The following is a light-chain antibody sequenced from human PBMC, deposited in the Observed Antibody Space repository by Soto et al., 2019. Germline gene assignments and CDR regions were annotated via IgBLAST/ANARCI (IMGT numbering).Light chain of an antibody. Sequence: QSVLTQPPSVSGAPGQRVTISCTGSSSNIGAGYVVHWYQQLPGTAPKLLLYGDNQRPSGVPDRFSGSKSGTSASLAISGLQSEDEAHYYCASWDNSLNGLYVFGTGTKVTVL. J-gene: IGLJ1*01. CDR1: SSNIGAGYV. CDR2: GDN. CDR3: ASWDNSLNGLYV. V-gene: IGLV1-40*01.